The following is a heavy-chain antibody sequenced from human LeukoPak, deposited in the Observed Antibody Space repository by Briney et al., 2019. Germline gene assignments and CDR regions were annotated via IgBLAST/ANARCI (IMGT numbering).Heavy chain of an antibody. Sequence: QPGGSLRLSCAASGFTFTSYSMSWVRQAPGKGLERASSISGGGSVRVYADPVKGRFTISKDNSKNTLYVEMNSLRAEDTAIYYCARGGRAQGPFDIWGQGTMVTVSS. CDR1: GFTFTSYS. CDR2: ISGGGSVR. J-gene: IGHJ3*02. CDR3: ARGGRAQGPFDI. V-gene: IGHV3-23*01.